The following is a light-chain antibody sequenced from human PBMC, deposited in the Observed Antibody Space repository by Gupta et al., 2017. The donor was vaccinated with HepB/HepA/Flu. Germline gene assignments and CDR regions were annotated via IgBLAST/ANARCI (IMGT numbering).Light chain of an antibody. CDR1: SSDVVGNNY. CDR3: SSYTSSSTLWV. CDR2: DDS. V-gene: IGLV2-14*01. Sequence: QSALTLPASVSGSPGPSITIPCTGTSSDVVGNNYVSWYQQHPGKAPKLMIYDDSNRPSGVSNRFSGSKSGSTASLTISGVQAEDEADYYCSSYTSSSTLWVFGGGTKLTVL. J-gene: IGLJ3*02.